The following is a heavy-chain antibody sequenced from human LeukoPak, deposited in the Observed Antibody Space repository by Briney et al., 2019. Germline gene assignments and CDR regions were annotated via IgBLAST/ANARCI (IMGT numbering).Heavy chain of an antibody. V-gene: IGHV4-39*07. CDR2: IYYSGST. Sequence: PSETLSLTCTVSGGSISSSSYYWGWIRQPPGKGLEWIGSIYYSGSTYYNPSLKSRVTISVDTSKNQFSLKLSSVTAADTAVYYCARHIVVVVAATSYYFDYWGQGTLVTVSS. CDR1: GGSISSSSYY. CDR3: ARHIVVVVAATSYYFDY. J-gene: IGHJ4*02. D-gene: IGHD2-15*01.